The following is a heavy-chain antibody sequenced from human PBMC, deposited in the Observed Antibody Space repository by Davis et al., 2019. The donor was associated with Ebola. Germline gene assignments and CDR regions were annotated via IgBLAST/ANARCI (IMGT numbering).Heavy chain of an antibody. J-gene: IGHJ6*04. V-gene: IGHV3-33*08. D-gene: IGHD2-2*01. CDR1: GFSVSSNY. Sequence: GESLKISCPASGFSVSSNYMSWIRQAPGKGLEWVAVIWYDGSNKYYADSVKGRFTISRDNSKNTLYLQMNSLRAEDTAVYYCARDRGQLPSWLFGMDVWGKGTTVTVSS. CDR3: ARDRGQLPSWLFGMDV. CDR2: IWYDGSNK.